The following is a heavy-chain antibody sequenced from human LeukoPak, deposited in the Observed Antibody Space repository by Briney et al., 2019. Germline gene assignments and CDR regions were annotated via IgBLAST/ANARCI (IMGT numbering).Heavy chain of an antibody. CDR3: ARIPDVLLWFGELNWFDP. CDR1: GYTFTSYG. J-gene: IGHJ5*02. CDR2: ISAYNGNT. V-gene: IGHV1-18*01. D-gene: IGHD3-10*01. Sequence: ASVKVSCKASGYTFTSYGISWVRQAPGQGLEWMGWISAYNGNTNYAQKLQGRVAMTTDTSTSTAYMELRSLRSDDTAVYYCARIPDVLLWFGELNWFDPWGQGTLVTVSS.